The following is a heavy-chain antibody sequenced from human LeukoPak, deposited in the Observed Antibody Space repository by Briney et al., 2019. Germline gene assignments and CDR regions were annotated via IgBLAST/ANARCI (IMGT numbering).Heavy chain of an antibody. V-gene: IGHV1-24*01. D-gene: IGHD3-22*01. J-gene: IGHJ3*02. CDR2: FDPEDGET. Sequence: ASVQVSCKVSGYTLTELSMHWVRQAPGKGLEWMGGFDPEDGETIYAQKFQGRVTMTEDTSTDTAYMELSSLRSEDTAVYYCATDGPPNYYDSSGYAFDIWGQGTMVTVSS. CDR3: ATDGPPNYYDSSGYAFDI. CDR1: GYTLTELS.